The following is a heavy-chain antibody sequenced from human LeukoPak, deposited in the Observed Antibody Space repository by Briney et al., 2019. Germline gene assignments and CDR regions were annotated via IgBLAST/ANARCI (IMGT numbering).Heavy chain of an antibody. CDR1: GFTSDSYA. Sequence: PGGSLRLSCAVSGFTSDSYAVTWVRQAPGKGLEWVSAISGTGGRRYYAGSVKGRSTISTDESKNTVDLQMNSLRVEDTAVYYCAKGIAAAGLSRNAFDIWGQGTMVTVSS. V-gene: IGHV3-23*01. J-gene: IGHJ3*02. CDR2: ISGTGGRR. CDR3: AKGIAAAGLSRNAFDI. D-gene: IGHD6-13*01.